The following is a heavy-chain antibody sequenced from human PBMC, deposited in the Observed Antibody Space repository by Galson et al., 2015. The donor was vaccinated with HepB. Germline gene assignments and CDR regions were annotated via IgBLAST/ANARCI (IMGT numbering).Heavy chain of an antibody. V-gene: IGHV4-59*01. CDR2: IYYSGST. D-gene: IGHD1-26*01. CDR3: ARGGAWEPYYFDY. J-gene: IGHJ4*02. Sequence: LSLTCTVSGGSISSYYWSWIRQPPGKRLEWIGYIYYSGSTNYNPSLKSRVTISVDTSKNQFSLKLSSVTAADTAVYYCARGGAWEPYYFDYWGQGTLVTVSS. CDR1: GGSISSYY.